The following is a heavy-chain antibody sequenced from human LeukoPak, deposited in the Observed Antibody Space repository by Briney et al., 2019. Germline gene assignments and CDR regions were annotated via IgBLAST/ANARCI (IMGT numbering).Heavy chain of an antibody. CDR3: ARHPYYYGSGKYYMDV. Sequence: PGASVKVSCKASGYTFTSYDINWVRQAHGQGIEWMGWMNPNSGNTVYAQKFQGRVTMTRNTSISTAYMELSSLRSEDTAVYYCARHPYYYGSGKYYMDVWGKGTTVTVSS. J-gene: IGHJ6*03. CDR2: MNPNSGNT. V-gene: IGHV1-8*01. CDR1: GYTFTSYD. D-gene: IGHD3-10*01.